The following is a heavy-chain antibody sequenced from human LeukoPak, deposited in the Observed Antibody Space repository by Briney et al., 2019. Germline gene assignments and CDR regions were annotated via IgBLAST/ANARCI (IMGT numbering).Heavy chain of an antibody. D-gene: IGHD2-15*01. Sequence: SEILSLTCTVSGGSISSSSYYWGWIRQPPGKGLEWIGSIYYSGSTYYNPSLKSRVTISVDTSKNQFSLKLSSVTAADTAVYYCARGRSGYCSGGSCSGFDPWGQGTLVTVSS. V-gene: IGHV4-39*01. CDR1: GGSISSSSYY. J-gene: IGHJ5*02. CDR3: ARGRSGYCSGGSCSGFDP. CDR2: IYYSGST.